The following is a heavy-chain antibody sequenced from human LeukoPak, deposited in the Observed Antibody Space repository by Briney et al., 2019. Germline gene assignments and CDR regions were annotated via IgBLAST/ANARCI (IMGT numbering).Heavy chain of an antibody. CDR3: AGDTHSSSWYDH. CDR2: IYSDGNT. V-gene: IGHV3-53*01. Sequence: GGSLRLSCAVSGFTVSSIYMSWVRQAPGKGLKWVSFIYSDGNTYYADSVKGRFTLSRDSSRNTLYLQMNSLRVDDTAVYYCAGDTHSSSWYDHWGQGTLVTVSS. CDR1: GFTVSSIY. J-gene: IGHJ5*02. D-gene: IGHD6-19*01.